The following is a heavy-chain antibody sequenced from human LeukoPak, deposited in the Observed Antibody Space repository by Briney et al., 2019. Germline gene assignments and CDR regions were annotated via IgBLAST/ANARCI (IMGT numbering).Heavy chain of an antibody. Sequence: GGSLRLSCAASGFTVSSNYMSWVRQAPGKGLEWVSVIYSGGSTYYADSVKGRFTISRDNSKNTLYLQMNSLRAEDTAVYYCARAGDDSSGYYLFDYWGQGTLVTVSS. D-gene: IGHD3-22*01. CDR2: IYSGGST. CDR1: GFTVSSNY. J-gene: IGHJ4*02. V-gene: IGHV3-66*01. CDR3: ARAGDDSSGYYLFDY.